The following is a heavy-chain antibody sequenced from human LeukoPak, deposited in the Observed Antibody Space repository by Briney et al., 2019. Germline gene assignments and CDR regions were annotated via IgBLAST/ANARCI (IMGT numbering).Heavy chain of an antibody. V-gene: IGHV1-8*03. D-gene: IGHD2-2*02. CDR3: ARGIVVVPAAIEIYNWFDP. CDR2: MNPNSGDT. Sequence: ASVKVSCNASGYTFTSYDLNWVRHATGPGLEWMGWMNPNSGDTGYAQKFQGTVTITSNTSISTAYMELSSLRSEDTAVYYCARGIVVVPAAIEIYNWFDPWGQGTLVTVSS. CDR1: GYTFTSYD. J-gene: IGHJ5*02.